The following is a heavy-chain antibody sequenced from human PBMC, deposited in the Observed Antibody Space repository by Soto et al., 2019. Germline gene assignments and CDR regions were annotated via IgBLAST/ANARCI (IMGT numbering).Heavy chain of an antibody. V-gene: IGHV4-34*01. CDR1: GGFVTSGSYY. CDR2: MSHSGGT. Sequence: QVQLQQWGAGLLKPSETLSLTCAVYGGFVTSGSYYWSWIRQPPGKGLEWIGEMSHSGGTHFNPSLTSRVPISVDTSNNQFTLTMSSVTAADTALYYCARVERGTATTVVDAFDIWGPGTMVTVSS. CDR3: ARVERGTATTVVDAFDI. D-gene: IGHD1-1*01. J-gene: IGHJ3*02.